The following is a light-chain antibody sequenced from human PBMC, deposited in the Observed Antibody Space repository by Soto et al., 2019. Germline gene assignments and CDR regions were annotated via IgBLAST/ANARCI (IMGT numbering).Light chain of an antibody. CDR3: QQSDAYPRT. Sequence: DIQMTQSPSTLSASVGDRVTITCRASQRVNGLASYQQKPGKPPTLLIYKSSALNSGVPSRFSGSVSGTEFTLTISSLQPDDFATYYCQQSDAYPRTFGQGTKVEIK. CDR2: KSS. J-gene: IGKJ1*01. V-gene: IGKV1-5*03. CDR1: QRVNG.